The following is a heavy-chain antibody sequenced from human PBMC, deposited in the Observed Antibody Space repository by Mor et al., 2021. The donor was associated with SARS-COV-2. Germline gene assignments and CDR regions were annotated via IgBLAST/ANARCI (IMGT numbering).Heavy chain of an antibody. J-gene: IGHJ4*02. V-gene: IGHV3-23*01. Sequence: TISRDNSKNTLYLQMNSLRAEDTAVYYCAKVRYDLSYFDYWGQGTLVTVSS. D-gene: IGHD3-3*01. CDR3: AKVRYDLSYFDY.